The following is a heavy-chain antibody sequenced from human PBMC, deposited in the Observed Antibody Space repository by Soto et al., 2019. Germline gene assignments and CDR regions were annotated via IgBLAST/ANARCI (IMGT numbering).Heavy chain of an antibody. V-gene: IGHV3-15*07. CDR2: LKSKTDGGAV. Sequence: PGGSLRLSCAASGFTFTTAWLNWVRQAPGKGLEWVGRLKSKTDGGAVEYAAPVNGRFTISRDDSKNTLYLQMNSLKTDDTAVYYCTIDDSSHSAHWGQGTLVTVSS. J-gene: IGHJ4*02. CDR3: TIDDSSHSAH. D-gene: IGHD2-15*01. CDR1: GFTFTTAW.